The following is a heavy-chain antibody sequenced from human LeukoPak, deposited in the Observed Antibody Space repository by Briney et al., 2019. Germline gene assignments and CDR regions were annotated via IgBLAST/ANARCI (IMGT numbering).Heavy chain of an antibody. Sequence: ASVPVSCKASGYTFSNFDINGVRQATGQGPEWMGWMNPESGNTGYAQKFQGRVTMTRDSSKSTAYMELISLRFEDTAIYYCTRAIRHQLLSDYWGQGTLVTVSS. CDR2: MNPESGNT. V-gene: IGHV1-8*01. J-gene: IGHJ4*02. CDR3: TRAIRHQLLSDY. D-gene: IGHD2-2*01. CDR1: GYTFSNFD.